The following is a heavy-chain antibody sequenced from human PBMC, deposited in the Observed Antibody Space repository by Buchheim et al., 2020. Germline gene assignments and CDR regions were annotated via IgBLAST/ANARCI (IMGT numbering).Heavy chain of an antibody. CDR3: ARGLSPLLRWYPTGNWFDP. J-gene: IGHJ5*02. Sequence: QVQLQQWGAGLLKPSETLSLTCAVYGGSFSGYYWSWIRQPPGKGLEWIGEINHSRSTNYNPSLKSRVTISVDTSKNKFSLKLSSVTAADTAVYYCARGLSPLLRWYPTGNWFDPWGQGTL. CDR2: INHSRST. D-gene: IGHD4-23*01. CDR1: GGSFSGYY. V-gene: IGHV4-34*01.